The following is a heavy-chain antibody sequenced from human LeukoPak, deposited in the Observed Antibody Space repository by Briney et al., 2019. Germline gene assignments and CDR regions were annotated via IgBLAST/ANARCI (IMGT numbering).Heavy chain of an antibody. J-gene: IGHJ6*03. Sequence: SGGSLRLSCAASGFTFSSYWMSWVRQAPGKGPEWVANIKQDGSEKYYVDSVKGRFTISRDNAKNSLYLQMNSLRAEDTAVYYCARIAAAYYYYYMDVWGKGTTVTVSS. V-gene: IGHV3-7*01. CDR1: GFTFSSYW. CDR3: ARIAAAYYYYYMDV. D-gene: IGHD6-13*01. CDR2: IKQDGSEK.